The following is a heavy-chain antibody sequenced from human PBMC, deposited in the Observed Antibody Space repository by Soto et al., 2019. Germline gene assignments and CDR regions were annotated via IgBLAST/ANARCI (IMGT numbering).Heavy chain of an antibody. V-gene: IGHV1-18*04. CDR2: ITAYNGKT. Sequence: QVQRVQSGGEVKKPGASVKVSCKASGYTFSNYGVSWVRQAPGQGLEWMGWITAYNGKTNYAHNFEGRVAMTIDTSTSTAYMELRSLRSDDTAVYYCARQHNDLWSDSPDFDYWGQGTLVTVSA. J-gene: IGHJ4*02. D-gene: IGHD3-3*01. CDR3: ARQHNDLWSDSPDFDY. CDR1: GYTFSNYG.